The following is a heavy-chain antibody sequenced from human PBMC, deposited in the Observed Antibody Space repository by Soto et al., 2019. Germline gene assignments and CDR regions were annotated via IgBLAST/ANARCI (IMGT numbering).Heavy chain of an antibody. V-gene: IGHV1-69*08. D-gene: IGHD3-10*01. Sequence: ASVKVSCKASADTFTGYTVTWVRQAPGQGLEWVGRVVPILGASNFAQKFQGRVTISADKSADTAYMVLTGLTSEDTAVYYCARSRGSYYTNFDSWGQGTLVTVSS. CDR3: ARSRGSYYTNFDS. J-gene: IGHJ4*02. CDR1: ADTFTGYT. CDR2: VVPILGAS.